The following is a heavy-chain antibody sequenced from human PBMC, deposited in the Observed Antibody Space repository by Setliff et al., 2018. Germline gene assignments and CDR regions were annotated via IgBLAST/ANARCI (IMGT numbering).Heavy chain of an antibody. CDR2: IYHSGST. J-gene: IGHJ4*02. V-gene: IGHV4-38-2*02. CDR1: GYSISNDYF. CDR3: AKHRSYFDY. Sequence: SETLSLTCTVSGYSISNDYFWGWIRQPPGKGLEWIGSIYHSGSTSYYPSLKSRVTISVDTSKNQFSLNLSSVTAADTAVYYCAKHRSYFDYWGQGTLGTVPT.